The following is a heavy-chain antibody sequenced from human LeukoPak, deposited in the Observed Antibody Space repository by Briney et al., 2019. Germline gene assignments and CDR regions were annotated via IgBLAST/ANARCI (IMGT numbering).Heavy chain of an antibody. CDR3: ARNGGLGFGALPYAFDI. J-gene: IGHJ3*02. Sequence: PSETLSLTCTVSGGSISSSSYYWGWIRQPPGKGLEWIGSIYYSGSTYYNPSLKSRVTISVDTSKNQFSLKLSSVTAADTAVYYCARNGGLGFGALPYAFDIWGQGTMVTVSS. V-gene: IGHV4-39*07. D-gene: IGHD3-10*01. CDR2: IYYSGST. CDR1: GGSISSSSYY.